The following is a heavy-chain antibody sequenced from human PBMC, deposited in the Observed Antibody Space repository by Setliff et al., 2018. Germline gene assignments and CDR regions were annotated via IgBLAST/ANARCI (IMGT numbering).Heavy chain of an antibody. CDR1: GFSFNNYW. J-gene: IGHJ5*02. CDR2: IKQDGSVK. CDR3: ARDPFGNPVFDP. V-gene: IGHV3-7*01. D-gene: IGHD3-10*01. Sequence: GGSLRLSCEASGFSFNNYWMYWVRQVPGKGLVWVANIKQDGSVKNYVDSVKGRFSISRDNTKNSLYLQMNSLRAEDTAVYYCARDPFGNPVFDPWGQGTLVTVSS.